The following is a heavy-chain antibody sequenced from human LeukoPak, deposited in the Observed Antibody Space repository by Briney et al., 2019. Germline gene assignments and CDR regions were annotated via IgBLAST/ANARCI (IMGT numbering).Heavy chain of an antibody. Sequence: PGGSLRLSCAASGFTFTKFAMSWVRQAPGKGLEWVSGISSRGSNTYYADSVKGRFTISRDNSRNTVYLHLNSLRGEDTAVYYCAKDHYDSGPYHYAVFDSWGQGALVAVSS. J-gene: IGHJ4*02. CDR2: ISSRGSNT. CDR1: GFTFTKFA. D-gene: IGHD3-22*01. V-gene: IGHV3-23*01. CDR3: AKDHYDSGPYHYAVFDS.